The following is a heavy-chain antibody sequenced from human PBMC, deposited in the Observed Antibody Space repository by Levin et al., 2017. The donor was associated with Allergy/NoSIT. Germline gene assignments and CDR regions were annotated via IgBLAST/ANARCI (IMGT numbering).Heavy chain of an antibody. CDR1: GFSLSNARMG. CDR2: IFSNDEK. Sequence: SGPTLVKPTETLTLTCTVSGFSLSNARMGVSWIRQPPGKALEWLAHIFSNDEKSYSTSLKSRLTISKDTSKRQVVLTMTNMDPADTATYYCARIQVVTMVRGVIITDGWFDPWGQGTLVTVSS. CDR3: ARIQVVTMVRGVIITDGWFDP. D-gene: IGHD3-10*01. V-gene: IGHV2-26*01. J-gene: IGHJ5*02.